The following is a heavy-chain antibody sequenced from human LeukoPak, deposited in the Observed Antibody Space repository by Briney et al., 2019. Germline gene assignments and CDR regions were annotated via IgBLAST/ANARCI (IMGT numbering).Heavy chain of an antibody. V-gene: IGHV4-34*01. D-gene: IGHD4-17*01. CDR1: GGSFSGYY. CDR2: INHSGST. J-gene: IGHJ3*02. CDR3: ATGDYGDYSGAFDI. Sequence: SETLSLTCAVYGGSFSGYYWSWIRQPPGKGLEWIGEINHSGSTNYNPSLKSRVTISVDASKNQFSLKLSSVTAADTAVYYCATGDYGDYSGAFDIWGQGTMVTVSS.